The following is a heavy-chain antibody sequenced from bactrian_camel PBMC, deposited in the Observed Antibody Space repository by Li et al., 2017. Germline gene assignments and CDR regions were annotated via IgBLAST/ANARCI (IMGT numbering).Heavy chain of an antibody. CDR1: GFTFSSYY. J-gene: IGHJ4*01. CDR3: KIDRSYGSDWCANWRNNG. V-gene: IGHV3-2*01. D-gene: IGHD6*01. CDR2: IYSDGSNT. Sequence: VQLVESGGGLVQPGGSLRLSCAASGFTFSSYYMSWVRQAPGKGLEWVSSIYSDGSNTYYADSVKGRFTISQGNAKNTVALQMDSLKPEDTAKYYCKIDRSYGSDWCANWRNNGWGQGTQVTVS.